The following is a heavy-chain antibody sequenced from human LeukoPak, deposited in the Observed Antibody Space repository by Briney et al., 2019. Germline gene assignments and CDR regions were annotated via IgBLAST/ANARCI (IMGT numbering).Heavy chain of an antibody. V-gene: IGHV3-30*02. D-gene: IGHD6-6*01. J-gene: IGHJ4*02. Sequence: PGGSLRLPCAASGFTFSGNGMHWVRQAPGKGLEWVAFIQNDGNNKKYADSVKGRFTISRDNSKNTLYLQMNSLTAEDTAVYYCARDWGTSSLYLVNWGQGTLVTVSS. CDR2: IQNDGNNK. CDR1: GFTFSGNG. CDR3: ARDWGTSSLYLVN.